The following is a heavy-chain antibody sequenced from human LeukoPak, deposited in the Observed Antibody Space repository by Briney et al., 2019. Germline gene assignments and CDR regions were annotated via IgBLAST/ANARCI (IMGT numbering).Heavy chain of an antibody. CDR2: ISYDGSNK. Sequence: GGSLRLSCAASGFTFSSYVMHWVRQAPGKGLEWGAVISYDGSNKYSADSVKGRFTISRDNSKNTLYLQMNSLRAEDTAVYYCAKDLVYLGYCSSTSCYAYAIDIWGKGTMVTVSS. CDR3: AKDLVYLGYCSSTSCYAYAIDI. J-gene: IGHJ3*02. D-gene: IGHD2-2*01. CDR1: GFTFSSYV. V-gene: IGHV3-30*18.